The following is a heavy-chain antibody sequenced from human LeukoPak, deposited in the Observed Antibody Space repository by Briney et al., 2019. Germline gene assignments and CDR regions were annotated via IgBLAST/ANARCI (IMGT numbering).Heavy chain of an antibody. J-gene: IGHJ4*02. D-gene: IGHD3-10*01. CDR3: ARQVDDYYGSGSIDY. V-gene: IGHV5-51*01. Sequence: GESLKISCKGSGYSFTSYWIGWVRQMPGKGLEWMGIIYPGDSDTRYSPSFQGQVTTSADKSISTAYLQWSSLKASDTAMYYCARQVDDYYGSGSIDYWGQGTLVTVSS. CDR1: GYSFTSYW. CDR2: IYPGDSDT.